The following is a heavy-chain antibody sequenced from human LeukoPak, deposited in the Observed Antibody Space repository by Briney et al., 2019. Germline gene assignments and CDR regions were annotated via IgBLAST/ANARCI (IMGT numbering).Heavy chain of an antibody. V-gene: IGHV3-33*06. CDR2: IWYDGSNK. J-gene: IGHJ4*02. D-gene: IGHD3-22*01. CDR3: AKDFSYYGSSGSGPDY. Sequence: GGSLRLSCAASGFTFSSYGMHWVRQAPGKGLEWVAIIWYDGSNKYYADSVKGRFTISRDNSKNTLYLQMNSLRAEDTAVYYCAKDFSYYGSSGSGPDYWGQGTLVTVSS. CDR1: GFTFSSYG.